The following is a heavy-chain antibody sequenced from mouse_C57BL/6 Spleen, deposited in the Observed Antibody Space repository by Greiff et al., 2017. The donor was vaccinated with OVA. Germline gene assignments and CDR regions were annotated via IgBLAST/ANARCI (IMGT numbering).Heavy chain of an antibody. Sequence: EVKVVESGAELVKPGASVKLSCTASGFNIKDFYMHWVKQRTEQGLEWIGRIDPEDGETKYAPKFQGKATITADTSSNTAYLQLSSLTSEDTAVYYCARSDYSNYFDYWGQGTTLTVSS. CDR2: IDPEDGET. V-gene: IGHV14-2*01. J-gene: IGHJ2*01. D-gene: IGHD2-5*01. CDR1: GFNIKDFY. CDR3: ARSDYSNYFDY.